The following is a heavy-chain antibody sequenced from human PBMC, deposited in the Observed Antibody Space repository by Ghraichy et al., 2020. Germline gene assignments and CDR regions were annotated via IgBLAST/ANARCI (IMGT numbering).Heavy chain of an antibody. CDR2: IYNTGRT. D-gene: IGHD3-10*01. V-gene: IGHV4-61*01. J-gene: IGHJ4*02. CDR1: GDSVNSETHY. CDR3: ARSVRGRAPAD. Sequence: SETLSLTCTVSGDSVNSETHYWSWIRQPTGKGLEWIAYIYNTGRTDSTPSLKSRVTVSIDTSSNQFSLKLNSVTAADTAVYYCARSVRGRAPADWGQGTLVTVSS.